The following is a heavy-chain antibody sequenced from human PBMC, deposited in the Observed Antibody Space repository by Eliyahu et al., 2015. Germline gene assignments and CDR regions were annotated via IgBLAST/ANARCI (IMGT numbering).Heavy chain of an antibody. J-gene: IGHJ4*02. D-gene: IGHD2-2*01. Sequence: EVQLVESGGGLVQPGGSLRLSCAASGFTXSSXSMNWVRQAPGKGLEWVSYISGRSSTIYYGDSVKGRFTISRDNAKNSLYLQMNSLRDGDTAVYYCARGGDCSSNTCTFDYWGQGTLVTVSS. V-gene: IGHV3-48*02. CDR2: ISGRSSTI. CDR1: GFTXSSXS. CDR3: ARGGDCSSNTCTFDY.